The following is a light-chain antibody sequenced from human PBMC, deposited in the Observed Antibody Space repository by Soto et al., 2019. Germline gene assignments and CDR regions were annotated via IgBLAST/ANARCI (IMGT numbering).Light chain of an antibody. CDR1: TGDVTSNHY. Sequence: QAVVTQEPSLTVSPGGTVTLTCGSSTGDVTSNHYPYWFQQKPGQAPRTVIHDTTKKRSWTPARFSGSLLGGKAALTLSGAQPEDEAEYYCLLSYSDSYVFGSGTKLTVL. CDR2: DTT. V-gene: IGLV7-46*01. CDR3: LLSYSDSYV. J-gene: IGLJ1*01.